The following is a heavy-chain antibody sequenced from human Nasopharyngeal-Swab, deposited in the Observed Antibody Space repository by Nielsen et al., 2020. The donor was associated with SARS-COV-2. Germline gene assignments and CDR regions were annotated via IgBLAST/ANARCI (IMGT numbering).Heavy chain of an antibody. D-gene: IGHD3-22*01. V-gene: IGHV1-18*01. CDR1: GFTFTSSA. CDR3: ARVNLGMIVVVEDY. Sequence: ASVKVSCKASGFTFTSSAVQWVRQARGQRLEWIGWINAGNGNTNYAQKLQGRVTMTTDTSTSTAYMELRSLRSDDTAVYYCARVNLGMIVVVEDYWGQGTLVTVSS. J-gene: IGHJ4*02. CDR2: INAGNGNT.